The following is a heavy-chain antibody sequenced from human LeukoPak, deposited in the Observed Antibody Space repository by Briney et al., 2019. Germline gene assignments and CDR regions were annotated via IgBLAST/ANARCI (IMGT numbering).Heavy chain of an antibody. CDR2: INHSGSA. D-gene: IGHD3-10*01. V-gene: IGHV4-34*01. Sequence: SETLSLTCAAYGGSFSAYYWTWIRQPPGKGLGWIGEINHSGSAKYNPSLKSRVTISVDTSKNQFSLKLSSVTAADTAVYYCAREGIKRFGRAGYVGGQGTLVTVSS. CDR3: AREGIKRFGRAGYV. CDR1: GGSFSAYY. J-gene: IGHJ4*02.